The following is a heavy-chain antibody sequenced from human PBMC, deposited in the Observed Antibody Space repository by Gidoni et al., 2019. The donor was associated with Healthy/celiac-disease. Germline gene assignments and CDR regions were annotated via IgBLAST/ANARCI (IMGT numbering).Heavy chain of an antibody. CDR3: ARDLTGLRTFDY. V-gene: IGHV3-21*01. CDR1: GFTFSSYS. J-gene: IGHJ4*02. D-gene: IGHD7-27*01. Sequence: EVQLVESGGGLVKPGGSLRLSCAASGFTFSSYSMNWVRQAPGKGLEWVSSISSSSSYIYYADSVKGRFTISRDNAKNSLYLQMNSLRAEDTAVYYCARDLTGLRTFDYWGQGTLVTVSS. CDR2: ISSSSSYI.